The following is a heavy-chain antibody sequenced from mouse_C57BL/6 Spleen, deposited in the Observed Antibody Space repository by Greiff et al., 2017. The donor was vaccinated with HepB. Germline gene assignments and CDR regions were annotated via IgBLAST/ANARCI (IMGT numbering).Heavy chain of an antibody. D-gene: IGHD1-1*01. Sequence: ESGPGLVKPSQSLSLTCSVTGYSITSGYYWNWIRQFPGNKLEWMGYISYDGSNNYNPSLKNRISITRDTSKNQFFLKLNSVTTEDTATYYCARDTPYYYGSSYGAMDYWGQGTSVTVSS. CDR3: ARDTPYYYGSSYGAMDY. V-gene: IGHV3-6*01. J-gene: IGHJ4*01. CDR1: GYSITSGYY. CDR2: ISYDGSN.